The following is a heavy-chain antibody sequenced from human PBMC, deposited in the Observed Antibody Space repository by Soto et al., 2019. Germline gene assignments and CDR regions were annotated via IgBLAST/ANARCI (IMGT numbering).Heavy chain of an antibody. CDR1: GFTFSSYD. CDR2: FASSGDT. D-gene: IGHD3-22*01. Sequence: EVQLEESGGGLVQPGGSLRLSCAASGFTFSSYDMHWVRQVTGKGLEWVSTFASSGDTYYPGSLKGRFTISRENAKNSLYLQMNSLRAEDTAVYYCARGGPSHNSGYYYFGLWGQGTLVTVSS. J-gene: IGHJ4*02. CDR3: ARGGPSHNSGYYYFGL. V-gene: IGHV3-13*04.